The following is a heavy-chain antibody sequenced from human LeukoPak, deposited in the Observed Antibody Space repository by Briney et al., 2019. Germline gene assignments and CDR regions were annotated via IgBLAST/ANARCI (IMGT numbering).Heavy chain of an antibody. CDR2: FDPEDGET. Sequence: ASVKVSCKVSGYTLTELSMHWVRQAPGKGLEWMGGFDPEDGETIYAQKFQGRVTMTEVTSTDTAYMELSSLRSEDTAVYYCATRGISSWYAPAFDYWGQGTLVTVSS. V-gene: IGHV1-24*01. CDR3: ATRGISSWYAPAFDY. J-gene: IGHJ4*02. CDR1: GYTLTELS. D-gene: IGHD6-13*01.